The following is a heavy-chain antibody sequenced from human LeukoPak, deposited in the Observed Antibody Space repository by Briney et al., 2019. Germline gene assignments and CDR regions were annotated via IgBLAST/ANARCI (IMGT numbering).Heavy chain of an antibody. D-gene: IGHD3-3*01. Sequence: SETLSLTCTVSGDSISNYYWGWIRQPPGKGLEWIGSIYHSGSTYYNPSLKSRVTISVDTSKNQFSLKLSSVTAADTAVYYCARDGGITIFGVAFDYWGQGTLVTVSS. CDR2: IYHSGST. V-gene: IGHV4-38-2*02. CDR1: GDSISNYY. CDR3: ARDGGITIFGVAFDY. J-gene: IGHJ4*02.